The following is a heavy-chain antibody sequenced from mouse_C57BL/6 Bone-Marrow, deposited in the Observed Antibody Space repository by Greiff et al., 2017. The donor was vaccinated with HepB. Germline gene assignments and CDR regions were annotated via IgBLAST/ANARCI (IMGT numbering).Heavy chain of an antibody. CDR3: ARDGIQGAMDY. J-gene: IGHJ4*01. CDR1: GFTFSSYA. CDR2: ISDGGSYT. V-gene: IGHV5-4*01. D-gene: IGHD3-2*02. Sequence: EVQGVESGGGLVKPGGSLKLSCAASGFTFSSYAMSWVRQTPEKRLEWVATISDGGSYTYYPDNVKGRFTISRDNAKNNLYLQMSHLKSEDTAMYYCARDGIQGAMDYWGQGTSVTVSS.